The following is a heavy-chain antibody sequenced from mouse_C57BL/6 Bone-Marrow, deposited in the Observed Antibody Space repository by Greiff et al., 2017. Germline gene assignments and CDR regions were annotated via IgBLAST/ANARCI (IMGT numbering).Heavy chain of an antibody. Sequence: EVQGVESGGGLVKPGGSLKLSCAASGFTFSSYAMSWVRQTPEKRLEWVATISDGGSYTYYPDHVKGRFTISRDNAKNNLYLQMSHLQSDDTAMYYCARDNSLYYSNSAWFAYWGQGTLVTVSA. D-gene: IGHD2-5*01. CDR1: GFTFSSYA. J-gene: IGHJ3*01. V-gene: IGHV5-4*01. CDR3: ARDNSLYYSNSAWFAY. CDR2: ISDGGSYT.